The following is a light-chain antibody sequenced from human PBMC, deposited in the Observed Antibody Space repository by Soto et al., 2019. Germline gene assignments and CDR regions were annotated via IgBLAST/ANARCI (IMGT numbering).Light chain of an antibody. CDR3: QQRSNWPSLT. CDR2: DAS. J-gene: IGKJ4*01. CDR1: QSVSSY. Sequence: EIVLTQSPATLSLSPGERATLSCRASQSVSSYLAWYQQKPGQAPRLLIYDASNRATGIPARFSGSGSGTDFTIIISSLAPEDFAVYYCQQRSNWPSLTFGGGTKVVIK. V-gene: IGKV3-11*01.